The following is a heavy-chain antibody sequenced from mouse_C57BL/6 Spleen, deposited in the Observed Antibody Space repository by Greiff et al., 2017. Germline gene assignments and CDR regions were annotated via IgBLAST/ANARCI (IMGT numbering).Heavy chain of an antibody. V-gene: IGHV3-6*01. CDR2: ISYDGSN. J-gene: IGHJ2*01. CDR3: GTTVVAHFDY. CDR1: GYSITRGYY. D-gene: IGHD1-1*01. Sequence: EVQLQESGPGLVKPSQSLSLTCSVTGYSITRGYYWNWIRQFPGNKLEWMGYISYDGSNNYNPSLKNRISITRDTSKNQFFLKLNSVTTEDTATYYCGTTVVAHFDYWGQGTTLTVSS.